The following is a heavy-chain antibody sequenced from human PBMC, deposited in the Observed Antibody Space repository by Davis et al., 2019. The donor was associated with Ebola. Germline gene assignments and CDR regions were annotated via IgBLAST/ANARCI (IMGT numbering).Heavy chain of an antibody. D-gene: IGHD5-24*01. CDR1: GFSVSNNY. Sequence: PGGSLRLSCTASGFSVSNNYMQWVRQAPGTGLEWVSVIRTSGTTEHADSVRGRFTISRDISKNTLYLQMNSLKLEDTAMYYCARESTGDDGYNHGYGYWGQGTLVTVSS. CDR2: IRTSGTT. V-gene: IGHV3-66*01. CDR3: ARESTGDDGYNHGYGY. J-gene: IGHJ4*02.